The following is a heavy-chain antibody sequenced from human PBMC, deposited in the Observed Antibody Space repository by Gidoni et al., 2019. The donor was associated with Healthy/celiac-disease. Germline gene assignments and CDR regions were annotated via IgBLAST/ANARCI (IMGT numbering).Heavy chain of an antibody. Sequence: EVQLVESGGGLVQPGGPLRLSCAASGFPFSSYSMNWVRQAPGKGLEWVSYISSSSSTIYYAESVKGRFTISRDNAKNSLYLQMNSLRDEDTAVYYCARGDYYDSSGYYYYFDYWGQGTLVTVSS. CDR3: ARGDYYDSSGYYYYFDY. D-gene: IGHD3-22*01. V-gene: IGHV3-48*02. CDR1: GFPFSSYS. CDR2: ISSSSSTI. J-gene: IGHJ4*02.